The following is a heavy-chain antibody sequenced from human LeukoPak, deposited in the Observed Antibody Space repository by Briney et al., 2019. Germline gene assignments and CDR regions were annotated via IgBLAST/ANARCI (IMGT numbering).Heavy chain of an antibody. J-gene: IGHJ3*02. D-gene: IGHD1-26*01. V-gene: IGHV1-3*01. CDR1: GYTFTSYD. Sequence: ASVKVSCKASGYTFTSYDINWVRQATGQRLERMGWINAGNGNTKYSQKFQGRVTITRDTSASTAYMELSSLRSEDTAVYYCARAVQWEPLAFDIWGQGTMVTVSS. CDR2: INAGNGNT. CDR3: ARAVQWEPLAFDI.